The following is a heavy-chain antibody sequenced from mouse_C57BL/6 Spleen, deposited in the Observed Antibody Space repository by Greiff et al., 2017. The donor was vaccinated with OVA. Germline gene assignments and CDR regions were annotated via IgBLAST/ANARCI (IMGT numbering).Heavy chain of an antibody. CDR2: INPNNGGT. Sequence: EVQLQQSGPELVKPGASVKISCKASGYTFTDYYMNWVKQSHGKSLEWIGDINPNNGGTSYNQKFKGKATLTVDKSSSTAYMELRSLTSEDSAVYYCARGYYGSSYRWYFDVWGTGTTVTVSS. CDR3: ARGYYGSSYRWYFDV. V-gene: IGHV1-26*01. CDR1: GYTFTDYY. J-gene: IGHJ1*03. D-gene: IGHD1-1*01.